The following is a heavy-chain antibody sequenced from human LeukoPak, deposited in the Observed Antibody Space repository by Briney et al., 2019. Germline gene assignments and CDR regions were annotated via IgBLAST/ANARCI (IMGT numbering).Heavy chain of an antibody. D-gene: IGHD3-22*01. J-gene: IGHJ4*02. CDR1: GFTFSSYS. Sequence: GGSLRLSCAASGFTFSSYSMNWVRQAPGKGLEWVSYISSSSRNIYYADSVKGRFTISRDNAKNSLYLQMSSLRAEDTAVYYCARLWGGSSGYYYWGQGTLVTVSS. V-gene: IGHV3-21*04. CDR2: ISSSSRNI. CDR3: ARLWGGSSGYYY.